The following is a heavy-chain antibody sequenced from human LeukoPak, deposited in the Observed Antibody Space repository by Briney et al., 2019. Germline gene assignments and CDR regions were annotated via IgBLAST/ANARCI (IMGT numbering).Heavy chain of an antibody. CDR3: AGASSNGVVIDATSFDL. J-gene: IGHJ4*02. Sequence: PGGSLRLSCAASGFTFSSYAMHWVRQAPGKGLEWVAVISYDGSNKYYADSVKGRFIISRDSSKNTWHLQLNSLRAEDTAVYYCAGASSNGVVIDATSFDLWGQGTLVIVSS. CDR1: GFTFSSYA. D-gene: IGHD2-2*01. V-gene: IGHV3-30*14. CDR2: ISYDGSNK.